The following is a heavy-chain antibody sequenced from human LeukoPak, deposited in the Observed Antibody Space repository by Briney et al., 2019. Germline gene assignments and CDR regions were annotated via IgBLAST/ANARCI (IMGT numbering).Heavy chain of an antibody. Sequence: SVKVSCKASGGTFSSYAISWVRQAPGQGLEWMGRIIPIFGTANYAQKFQGRVTITADKSTSPAYMELSSLRSEDTAVYYCARDTRDGDSSGYYRRYYYYYYMDVWGKGTTVTVSS. CDR3: ARDTRDGDSSGYYRRYYYYYYMDV. CDR2: IIPIFGTA. V-gene: IGHV1-69*06. D-gene: IGHD3-22*01. J-gene: IGHJ6*03. CDR1: GGTFSSYA.